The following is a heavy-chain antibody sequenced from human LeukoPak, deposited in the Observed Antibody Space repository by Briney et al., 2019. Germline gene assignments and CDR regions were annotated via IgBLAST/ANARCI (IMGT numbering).Heavy chain of an antibody. V-gene: IGHV1-18*01. J-gene: IGHJ4*02. CDR1: GYTFTSYG. CDR2: ISAYNGNT. D-gene: IGHD4-23*01. CDR3: ARNYDYGGNPGVFDY. Sequence: GASVKVSCKASGYTFTSYGISWVRQAPGQGLEWMGWISAYNGNTNYAQKLQGRVTMTTDTSTSTAYMELRSLRSDDTAVYYCARNYDYGGNPGVFDYWGQGTLVTVSS.